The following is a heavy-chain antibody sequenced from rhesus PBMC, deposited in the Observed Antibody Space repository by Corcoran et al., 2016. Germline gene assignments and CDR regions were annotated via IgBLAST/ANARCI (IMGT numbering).Heavy chain of an antibody. J-gene: IGHJ4*01. V-gene: IGHV4-122*02. CDR2: ISYSRST. D-gene: IGHD5-24*01. CDR3: ARGYSGYSLYFDY. Sequence: QLQLQESGPGLVKPSETLSLTCAVSGYSISSGYGWSWIRPPPGKGLEWIGFISYSRSTSYNPSLKSRVTISSDTSKNQFSLKLSSVTAADTAVYYCARGYSGYSLYFDYWGQGVLVTVSS. CDR1: GYSISSGYG.